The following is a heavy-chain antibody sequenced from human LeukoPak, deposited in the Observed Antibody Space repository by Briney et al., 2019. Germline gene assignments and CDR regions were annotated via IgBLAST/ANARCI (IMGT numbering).Heavy chain of an antibody. CDR2: ISYDGSNK. J-gene: IGHJ3*02. CDR3: ARDGGDCITIFGVVTCSGAFDI. V-gene: IGHV3-30*03. Sequence: GGSLRLSCAASGFTFSSYGMHWVRQAPGKGLEWVAVISYDGSNKYYADSVKGRFTISRDNSKNTLYLQMNSLRAEDTAVYYCARDGGDCITIFGVVTCSGAFDIWGQGTMVTVSS. D-gene: IGHD3-3*01. CDR1: GFTFSSYG.